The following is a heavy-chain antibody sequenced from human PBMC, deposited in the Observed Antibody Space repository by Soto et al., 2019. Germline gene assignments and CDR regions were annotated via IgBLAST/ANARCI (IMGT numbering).Heavy chain of an antibody. CDR2: IYYSGST. CDR3: ARDGPRSFDM. Sequence: QVQLQESGPGLVKPSQTLSLTCTVSGGSISSGGYYWSWIRQHPGKGLEWIGYIYYSGSTYYNPSLKSRVTKSVNTPKNPFSLKLSSGSPGGTAVYYCARDGPRSFDMWGQGTLVTVSS. CDR1: GGSISSGGYY. J-gene: IGHJ4*02. V-gene: IGHV4-31*03. D-gene: IGHD3-9*01.